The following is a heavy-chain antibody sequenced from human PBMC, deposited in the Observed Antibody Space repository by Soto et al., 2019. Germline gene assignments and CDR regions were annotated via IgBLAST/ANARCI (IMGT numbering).Heavy chain of an antibody. CDR3: GRGRSGQIVVFY. CDR1: GYTFTGHY. V-gene: IGHV1-2*02. Sequence: ASVKVSCKASGYTFTGHYIHWVRQAPEQGPEWMGEIGPESGATRYAQKFQGRVTMTMDTSVATVYMELKNLSPDDTAVYYCGRGRSGQIVVFYWGQGTPVSVSS. CDR2: IGPESGAT. D-gene: IGHD1-26*01. J-gene: IGHJ4*02.